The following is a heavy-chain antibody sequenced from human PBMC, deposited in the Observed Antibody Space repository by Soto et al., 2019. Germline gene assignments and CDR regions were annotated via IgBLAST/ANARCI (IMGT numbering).Heavy chain of an antibody. Sequence: QVQLVESGGGVVQPGRSLRLSCAASGFTFSSYGMHWVRQAPGKGLEWVAVIWYDGSNKYYADSVKGRFTISRDNSKNTLYLQMNGLRAEDTAVYYCARARSGGPGDYWGQGTLVTVSS. V-gene: IGHV3-33*01. CDR3: ARARSGGPGDY. D-gene: IGHD3-16*01. J-gene: IGHJ4*02. CDR2: IWYDGSNK. CDR1: GFTFSSYG.